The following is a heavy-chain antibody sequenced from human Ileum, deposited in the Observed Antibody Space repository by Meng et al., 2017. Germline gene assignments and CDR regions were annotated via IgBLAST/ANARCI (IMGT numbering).Heavy chain of an antibody. CDR1: VFTFISYS. V-gene: IGHV3-21*01. CDR2: ISSTSGYI. CDR3: ASDY. Sequence: VQPVESGRGRVKPCGSLSLSCVASVFTFISYSMNWVRQAPGKGLEWVSSISSTSGYIYYADSVKGRFTISRDNAKNSLYLQMNSLRAEDTAVYYCASDYWGQGTLVTVSS. J-gene: IGHJ4*02.